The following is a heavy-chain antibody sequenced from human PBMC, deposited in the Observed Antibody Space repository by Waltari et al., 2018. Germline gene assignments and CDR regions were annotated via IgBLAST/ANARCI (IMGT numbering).Heavy chain of an antibody. D-gene: IGHD7-27*01. Sequence: EVQLVESGGGLVQPGRSLRLSCAASGFTFDDYAMPWVRQAPGKGLEWVSGISWNSGIIGYADSVKGRFTISRDNAKNSLYLQMNSLRAEDTALYYCAKDMGKLGFDYWGQGTLVTVSS. J-gene: IGHJ4*02. CDR2: ISWNSGII. CDR1: GFTFDDYA. CDR3: AKDMGKLGFDY. V-gene: IGHV3-9*01.